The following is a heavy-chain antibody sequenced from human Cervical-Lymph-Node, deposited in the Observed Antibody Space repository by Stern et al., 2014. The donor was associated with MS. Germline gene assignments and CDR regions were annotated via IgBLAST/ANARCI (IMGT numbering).Heavy chain of an antibody. V-gene: IGHV3-9*01. D-gene: IGHD4-17*01. J-gene: IGHJ4*02. CDR3: AKGGRNGDFLDYFDY. Sequence: MQLVQSGGGLVQPGRSLRLSCAASGFTFADYAMHWVRQAPGKGLEWVSGLSWNSDSIGYADSVKGRFTVSRDNARNSLYLQMSSLRAEDSALYYCAKGGRNGDFLDYFDYWGQGTLVTVSS. CDR1: GFTFADYA. CDR2: LSWNSDSI.